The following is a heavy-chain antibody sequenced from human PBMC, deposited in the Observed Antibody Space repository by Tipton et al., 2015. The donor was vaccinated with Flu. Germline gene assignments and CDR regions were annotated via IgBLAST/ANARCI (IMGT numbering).Heavy chain of an antibody. CDR1: GGSMRNYC. Sequence: TLSLTCTVSGGSMRNYCWSWIRQPAGKGLEWIGRIYNNGNINYNPSLKSRVTMSVDTSKNQFSLKVTSVTAADTAVYYCARGRLARLEWEPHIWGQGTLVTVSS. CDR2: IYNNGNI. V-gene: IGHV4-4*07. CDR3: ARGRLARLEWEPHI. J-gene: IGHJ4*02. D-gene: IGHD1-26*01.